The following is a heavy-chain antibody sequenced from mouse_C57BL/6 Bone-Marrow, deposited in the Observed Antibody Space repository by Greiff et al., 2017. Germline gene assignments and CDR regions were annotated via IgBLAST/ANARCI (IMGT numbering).Heavy chain of an antibody. CDR2: IYPRSGNT. V-gene: IGHV1-81*01. CDR3: ARSGYYGSSYWYFDV. Sequence: VQLQQSGAELARPGASVKLSCKASGYTFTSYGISWVKQRTGQGLEWIGEIYPRSGNTYYNEKFKGKAKLTADKSSSTAYMELRSLTSEDSAVYFCARSGYYGSSYWYFDVWGTGTTVTVSS. CDR1: GYTFTSYG. D-gene: IGHD1-1*01. J-gene: IGHJ1*03.